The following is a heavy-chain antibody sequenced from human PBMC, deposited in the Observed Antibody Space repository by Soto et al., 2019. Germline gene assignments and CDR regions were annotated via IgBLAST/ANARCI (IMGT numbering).Heavy chain of an antibody. CDR2: IIPILGIA. J-gene: IGHJ6*02. CDR1: GGTFSSYT. V-gene: IGHV1-69*02. Sequence: SVKVSCKASGGTFSSYTISWVRQAPGQGLEWMGRIIPILGIANYAQKFQGRVTITADKSTSTAYMELSSLRSEDTAVYYCARDSPHYSYYYGMDVWGQGTTVTVSS. D-gene: IGHD2-15*01. CDR3: ARDSPHYSYYYGMDV.